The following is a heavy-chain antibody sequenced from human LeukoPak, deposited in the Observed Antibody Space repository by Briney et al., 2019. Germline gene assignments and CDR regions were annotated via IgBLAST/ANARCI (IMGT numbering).Heavy chain of an antibody. CDR1: GGSISSSSYY. J-gene: IGHJ2*01. D-gene: IGHD4-23*01. CDR2: IYYSGST. Sequence: PSETLSLTCTVSGGSISSSSYYWGWIRQPPGKGLEWIGSIYYSGSTYYNPSLKSRVTISVDTSKNQFSLELSSVTAADTAVYYCARAPRYGGNAYWYFDLWGRGTLVTVSS. V-gene: IGHV4-39*07. CDR3: ARAPRYGGNAYWYFDL.